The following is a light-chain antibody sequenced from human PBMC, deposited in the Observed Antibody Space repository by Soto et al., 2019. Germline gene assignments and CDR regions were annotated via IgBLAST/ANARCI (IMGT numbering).Light chain of an antibody. CDR1: QSVDNN. Sequence: EIVMTQSPVTLSASPGESATLSCRASQSVDNNVAWYQQKPGQAPRLLIYDASNRATGIPVRFSGSGSGTDFTLTISSLEPEDFAVYYCQQRSTWPPFSFGPGTKVDIK. CDR2: DAS. J-gene: IGKJ3*01. CDR3: QQRSTWPPFS. V-gene: IGKV3-11*01.